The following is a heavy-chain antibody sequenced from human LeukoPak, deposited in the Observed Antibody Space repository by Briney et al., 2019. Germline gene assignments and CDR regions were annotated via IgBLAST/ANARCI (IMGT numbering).Heavy chain of an antibody. CDR1: GFTFSTYT. V-gene: IGHV3-21*01. CDR2: ITSRSTYI. Sequence: GGSLRLSCAASGFTFSTYTMNWVRQAPGKGLEWVSSITSRSTYIYYADSVKGRFTVSRDNAKNSLYLQMNSLRAEDTAVYSCARDRYYGMDVWGQGTTVTVSS. CDR3: ARDRYYGMDV. J-gene: IGHJ6*02.